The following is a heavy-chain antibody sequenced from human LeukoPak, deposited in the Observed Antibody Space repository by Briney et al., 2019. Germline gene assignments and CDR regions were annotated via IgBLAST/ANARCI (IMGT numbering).Heavy chain of an antibody. CDR3: ARAGFCSGGSCYYDI. D-gene: IGHD2-15*01. J-gene: IGHJ3*02. CDR1: GYTFTGYY. V-gene: IGHV1-2*02. CDR2: INPNSGGT. Sequence: GASVKVSCKASGYTFTGYYMHWVRQAPGQGLEWMGWINPNSGGTNYAQKFQGRVTMTRDTSISTAYMELSRLRSDDTAAYYCARAGFCSGGSCYYDIWGQGTMVTVSS.